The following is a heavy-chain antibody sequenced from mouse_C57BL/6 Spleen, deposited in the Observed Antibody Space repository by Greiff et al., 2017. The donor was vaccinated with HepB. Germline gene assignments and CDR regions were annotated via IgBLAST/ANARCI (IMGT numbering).Heavy chain of an antibody. Sequence: EVQVVESGGGLVKPGGSLKLSCAASGFTFSSYAMSWVRQTPEKRLEWVATISDGGSYTYYPDNVKGRFTISRDNAKNNLYLQMSHLKSEDTAMYYCARGPAYWGQGTLVTVSA. CDR2: ISDGGSYT. V-gene: IGHV5-4*01. J-gene: IGHJ3*01. CDR1: GFTFSSYA. CDR3: ARGPAY.